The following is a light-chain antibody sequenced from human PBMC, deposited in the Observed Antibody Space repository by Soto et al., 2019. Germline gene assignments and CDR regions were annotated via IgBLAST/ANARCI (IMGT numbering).Light chain of an antibody. V-gene: IGKV3-11*01. Sequence: EIVMTQYTATLSVSPGERATLSCRASQSVGSNLAWYQQKPGQAPRLLIYTTATRATGIPARFSGSGSGTDFTLTISSLEPEDFAVYYCQQRSNWPITFGQGTLLEIK. CDR1: QSVGSN. CDR3: QQRSNWPIT. CDR2: TTA. J-gene: IGKJ5*01.